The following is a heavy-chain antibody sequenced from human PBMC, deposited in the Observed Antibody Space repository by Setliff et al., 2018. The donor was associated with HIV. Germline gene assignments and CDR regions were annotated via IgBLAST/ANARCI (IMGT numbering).Heavy chain of an antibody. CDR3: ARHAIVDTAGRGFDY. V-gene: IGHV4-59*08. J-gene: IGHJ4*02. D-gene: IGHD5-18*01. CDR2: IYSSGST. Sequence: PSETLSLTCAAYGGSFSSYYWNWIRQPPGRGLEWIGFIYSSGSTNYNPSLKSRVTMSVDTSRNQFSLKLSSVTATDTAVYYCARHAIVDTAGRGFDYWGQGTLVTVSS. CDR1: GGSFSSYY.